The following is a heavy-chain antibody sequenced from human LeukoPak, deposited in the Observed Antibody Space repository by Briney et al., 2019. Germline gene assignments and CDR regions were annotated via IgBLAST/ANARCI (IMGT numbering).Heavy chain of an antibody. Sequence: ASVKVSCKASGYTLTGYYMHWVRQAPGQGLEWMGWINPNSGGTNYAQKFQGRVTMTRDTSISTAYMELSRLRSDDTAVYYCARSTTKLVRGCFDYWGQGTLVTVSS. CDR3: ARSTTKLVRGCFDY. J-gene: IGHJ4*02. CDR2: INPNSGGT. V-gene: IGHV1-2*02. D-gene: IGHD6-6*01. CDR1: GYTLTGYY.